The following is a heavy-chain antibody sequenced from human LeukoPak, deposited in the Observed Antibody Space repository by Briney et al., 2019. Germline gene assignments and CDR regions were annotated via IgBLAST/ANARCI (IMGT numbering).Heavy chain of an antibody. CDR1: GGSISSYY. CDR3: ARQSIPRPYYYYYGMDV. Sequence: SETLSLTCTVSGGSISSYYWSWIRQPAGKGLEWIGRIYTSGSTNYNPSLKSRVTMSVDTSKNQFSLKLSSVTAADTAVYYCARQSIPRPYYYYYGMDVWGQGTTVTVSS. CDR2: IYTSGST. V-gene: IGHV4-4*07. D-gene: IGHD2-21*01. J-gene: IGHJ6*02.